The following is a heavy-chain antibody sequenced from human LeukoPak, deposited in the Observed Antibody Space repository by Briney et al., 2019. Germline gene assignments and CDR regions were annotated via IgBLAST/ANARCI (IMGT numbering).Heavy chain of an antibody. CDR1: GFTFSSYE. Sequence: GGSLRLSCAASGFTFSSYEMNWVRQAPGKGLEWVSYISSSGSTTYYADSVKGRFTISRDNAKNSLYLQMNSLRAEDTAVYYCARSGYYYDTWGQGTLVTVS. CDR2: ISSSGSTT. V-gene: IGHV3-48*03. CDR3: ARSGYYYDT. J-gene: IGHJ4*02. D-gene: IGHD6-13*01.